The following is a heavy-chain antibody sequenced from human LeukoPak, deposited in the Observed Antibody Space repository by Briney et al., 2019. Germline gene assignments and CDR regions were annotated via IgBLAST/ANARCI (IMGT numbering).Heavy chain of an antibody. Sequence: PSETLSLTCTVSGGSFSSTSYYWGWIRQPPGKGLEWIANIYHTGTTYYNPSLKSRATISVDTSANQFSLKVNSVTAADTAVYYCARPIRSRDNNWFDPWGQGILVTVSS. CDR3: ARPIRSRDNNWFDP. D-gene: IGHD3-10*01. CDR1: GGSFSSTSYY. V-gene: IGHV4-39*01. J-gene: IGHJ5*02. CDR2: IYHTGTT.